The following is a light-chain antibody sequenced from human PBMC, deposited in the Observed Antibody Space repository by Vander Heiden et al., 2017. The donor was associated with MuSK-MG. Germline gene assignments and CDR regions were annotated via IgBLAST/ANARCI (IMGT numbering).Light chain of an antibody. J-gene: IGKJ4*01. CDR3: QQDNNSSLT. Sequence: DIQMTQSPSTLSASVGDRVTITCRASQSISSWLAWYQQKPGKAPNLLIYMASSLESGVPSRFSGSGSGTEFTLTISSLQPDDFATYHCQQDNNSSLTFGGGTKVESK. CDR2: MAS. CDR1: QSISSW. V-gene: IGKV1-5*03.